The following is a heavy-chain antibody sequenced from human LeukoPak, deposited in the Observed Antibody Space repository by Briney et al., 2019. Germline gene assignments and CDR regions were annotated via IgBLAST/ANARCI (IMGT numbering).Heavy chain of an antibody. V-gene: IGHV1-18*01. J-gene: IGHJ4*02. CDR2: ISAYNGNT. Sequence: GASVKVSCKASGYTFTNYGISSLRPAPGQGLEWMGWISAYNGNTNYAQKFQGRVTMTRDTSTSTAYMDLRSLRYDDTAVSYCVRDSPVYYCGSGSYVQLKFDNWGQGTLVTVSS. D-gene: IGHD3-10*01. CDR1: GYTFTNYG. CDR3: VRDSPVYYCGSGSYVQLKFDN.